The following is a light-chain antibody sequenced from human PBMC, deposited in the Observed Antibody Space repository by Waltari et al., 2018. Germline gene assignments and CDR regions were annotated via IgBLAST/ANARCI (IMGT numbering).Light chain of an antibody. V-gene: IGKV3-15*01. Sequence: ETVMTQSPATLYMSPGETATLSCRASQYIVSNLAWYQQRPGQAPRLLINGASSRATGVPARFSGSWSGTDFTLTISSLQSEDCAVYFCLQYGDWPPWTFGQGTKVEFK. J-gene: IGKJ1*01. CDR1: QYIVSN. CDR2: GAS. CDR3: LQYGDWPPWT.